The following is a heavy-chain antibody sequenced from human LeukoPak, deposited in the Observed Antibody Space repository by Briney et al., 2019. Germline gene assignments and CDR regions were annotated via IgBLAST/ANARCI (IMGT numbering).Heavy chain of an antibody. CDR1: GGSISSYY. J-gene: IGHJ5*02. Sequence: SETLSLTCTVSGGSISSYYWSWIRQPPGKGLEWIGYIYYSGSTNYNPSLKSRVTISVDTSKNQFSLKLSSVTAADTAVYYCARGESSGSNWFDPWGQGTLVTVSS. D-gene: IGHD3-22*01. CDR3: ARGESSGSNWFDP. V-gene: IGHV4-59*08. CDR2: IYYSGST.